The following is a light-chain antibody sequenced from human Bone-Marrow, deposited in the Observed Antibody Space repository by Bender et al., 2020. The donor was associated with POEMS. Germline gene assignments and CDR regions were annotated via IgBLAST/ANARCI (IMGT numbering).Light chain of an antibody. CDR3: AVWDDSLNGWV. CDR1: SSNIGAHA. J-gene: IGLJ3*02. CDR2: FVH. Sequence: QSVLTQPPSASGTPGQRVTISCSGGSSNIGAHAVNWYQHLPGTAHKLLISFVHRRPSEVPDRFSGSRSGTSASLAISGLQSEDEADYYCAVWDDSLNGWVFGGGTKLTVL. V-gene: IGLV1-44*01.